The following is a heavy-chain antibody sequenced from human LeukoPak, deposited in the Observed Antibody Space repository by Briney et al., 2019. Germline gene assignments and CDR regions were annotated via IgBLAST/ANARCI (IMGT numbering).Heavy chain of an antibody. J-gene: IGHJ6*04. CDR1: GFTFSSYA. D-gene: IGHD2-2*02. CDR2: ISGSGGST. V-gene: IGHV3-23*01. Sequence: PGGSLRPSCAASGFTFSSYAMSWVRQAPGKGLEWVSAISGSGGSTYYADSVKGRFTISRDNSKNTLYLQMNSLRAEDTAVYYCAKGDCSSTSCYSEYYYYGMDVWGKGTTVTVPS. CDR3: AKGDCSSTSCYSEYYYYGMDV.